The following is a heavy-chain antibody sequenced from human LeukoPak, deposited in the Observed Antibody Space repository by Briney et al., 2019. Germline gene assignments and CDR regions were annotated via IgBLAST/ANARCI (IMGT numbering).Heavy chain of an antibody. J-gene: IGHJ4*02. D-gene: IGHD6-19*01. CDR1: GFTFSSYA. CDR2: ISGSGGST. CDR3: ARDFPGIGVTGTRPLDY. Sequence: PGGSLRLSCAASGFTFSSYAMSWVRQAPGKGLEWVSAISGSGGSTYYADSVKGRFTISRDNSKNTLYLQMNSLRAEDTAVYYCARDFPGIGVTGTRPLDYWGQGTLVTVSS. V-gene: IGHV3-23*01.